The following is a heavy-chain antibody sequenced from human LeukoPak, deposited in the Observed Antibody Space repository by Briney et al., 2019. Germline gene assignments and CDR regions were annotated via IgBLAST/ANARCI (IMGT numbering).Heavy chain of an antibody. CDR1: GFAFDDYA. V-gene: IGHV3-43D*03. CDR3: AKDLKSFGQYYFYGMDV. D-gene: IGHD2/OR15-2a*01. CDR2: ISWGGGTH. Sequence: GGSLRLSCAVSGFAFDDYAMHWVRQAPGQGLEWVSLISWGGGTHYYADSVRGRFTISRDNTKNALYLQMNSLRVEDTALYYCAKDLKSFGQYYFYGMDVWGQGTTVTASS. J-gene: IGHJ6*02.